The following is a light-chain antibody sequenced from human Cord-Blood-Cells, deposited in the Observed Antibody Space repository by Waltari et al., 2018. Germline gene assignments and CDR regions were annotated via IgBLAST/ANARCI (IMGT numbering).Light chain of an antibody. CDR1: QSVSSSY. CDR3: QQYGSSPR. V-gene: IGKV3-20*01. CDR2: GAS. J-gene: IGKJ5*01. Sequence: EIVLTQSPGTLSLSPGERATLSCRASQSVSSSYLAWDQQKPGQAPRLLIYGASSRATGIPDRFSGRGSGTDFTLTISRLEPEDFAVYYCQQYGSSPRFGQGTRLEIK.